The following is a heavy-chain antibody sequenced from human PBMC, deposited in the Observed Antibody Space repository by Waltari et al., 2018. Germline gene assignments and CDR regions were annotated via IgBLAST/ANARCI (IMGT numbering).Heavy chain of an antibody. V-gene: IGHV3-21*02. Sequence: EVQLVGSGGGLVKPGGSLRLSCAPSGFTSSSYTMNWVRQAPGKGLEWVSSISGGSSYTYYADSVKGRFTISRDNVKNSLYLQMNSLRVEDTAVYYCAREWGVMIGTAAYYLDHWTQGTLVTVSS. CDR3: AREWGVMIGTAAYYLDH. CDR1: GFTSSSYT. CDR2: ISGGSSYT. D-gene: IGHD3-16*01. J-gene: IGHJ4*02.